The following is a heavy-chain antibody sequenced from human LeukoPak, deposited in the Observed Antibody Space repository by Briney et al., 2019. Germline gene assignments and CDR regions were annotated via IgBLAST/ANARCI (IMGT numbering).Heavy chain of an antibody. CDR2: IYHSGST. CDR1: GYSISSGYY. D-gene: IGHD6-6*01. Sequence: SETLSLTCTVSGYSISSGYYWGWIREPPGKGLEWIGSIYHSGSTYYNPSLKSRVTISVDTSKNQFSLKLSSVTAADTAVYYCARDGPRIAARPRRWFDPWGQGTLVTVSS. CDR3: ARDGPRIAARPRRWFDP. V-gene: IGHV4-38-2*02. J-gene: IGHJ5*02.